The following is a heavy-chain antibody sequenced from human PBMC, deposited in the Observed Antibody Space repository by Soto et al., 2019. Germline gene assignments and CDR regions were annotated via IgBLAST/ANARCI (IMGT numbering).Heavy chain of an antibody. J-gene: IGHJ4*02. CDR3: ARDFIMVVVPPGY. V-gene: IGHV1-3*01. D-gene: IGHD3-22*01. Sequence: ASVKVSCKASGYTFTSYAMHWVRQAPGQRLEWMGWINAGNSDTKYSQKFQGRVTITSDTSASTAYMELSSLRSEDTAVYYCARDFIMVVVPPGYGGQEPLVTVS. CDR2: INAGNSDT. CDR1: GYTFTSYA.